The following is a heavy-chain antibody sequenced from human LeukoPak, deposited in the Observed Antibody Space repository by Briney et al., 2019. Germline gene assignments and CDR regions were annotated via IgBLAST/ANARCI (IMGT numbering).Heavy chain of an antibody. V-gene: IGHV3-33*06. D-gene: IGHD6-13*01. CDR2: IWYDGSNK. CDR3: VKPGYSSSWFDY. CDR1: GFTFSSYG. J-gene: IGHJ4*02. Sequence: PGGPLRLSCAASGFTFSSYGMHWVRQAPGKGLEWVAVIWYDGSNKYYADSVKGRFTISRDNSKNTLYLQMNSLRAEDTAVYYCVKPGYSSSWFDYWGQGALVTVSS.